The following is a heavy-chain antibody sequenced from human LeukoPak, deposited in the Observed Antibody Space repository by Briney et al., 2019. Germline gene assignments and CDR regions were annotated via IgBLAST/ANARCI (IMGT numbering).Heavy chain of an antibody. J-gene: IGHJ4*02. V-gene: IGHV3-20*04. CDR1: GFTFDDYD. Sequence: GGSLRLSCEASGFTFDDYDMTWVRHAPGKGLEWVSDINWNGGNTDYADSVKGRFNISRDNSENTLYLLMNSLRGEDTAIYYCALLGSKLLWRIDYWGQGTLVTVSS. D-gene: IGHD3-10*01. CDR3: ALLGSKLLWRIDY. CDR2: INWNGGNT.